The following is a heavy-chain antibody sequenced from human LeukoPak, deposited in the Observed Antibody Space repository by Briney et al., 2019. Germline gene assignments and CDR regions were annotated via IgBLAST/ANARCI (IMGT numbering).Heavy chain of an antibody. J-gene: IGHJ4*02. CDR3: ARHENIVVVVAATGFDY. Sequence: SETLSLTCTVSRGSISSSSHYWGWIRQPPGKGLEWIGSIYYSGNTYYNPSLKSRVTISVDTSKNHFSLEVSSVTAADTAVYYCARHENIVVVVAATGFDYWGQGTLVTVSS. CDR2: IYYSGNT. V-gene: IGHV4-39*01. D-gene: IGHD2-15*01. CDR1: RGSISSSSHY.